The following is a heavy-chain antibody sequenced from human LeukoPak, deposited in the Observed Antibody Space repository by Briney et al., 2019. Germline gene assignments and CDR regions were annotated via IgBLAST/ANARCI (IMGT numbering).Heavy chain of an antibody. D-gene: IGHD6-13*01. V-gene: IGHV4-61*02. CDR1: GGSISSGSYY. Sequence: LSETLSLTCTVSGGSISSGSYYWSWIRQPAGKGLEWIGRIYTSGSTNYNPSLKSRVTISVDTSKNQFSLKLSSVTAADTAVYYCARTTEAHSWRTRYYDYYMDVWGKGTTVTVSS. J-gene: IGHJ6*03. CDR3: ARTTEAHSWRTRYYDYYMDV. CDR2: IYTSGST.